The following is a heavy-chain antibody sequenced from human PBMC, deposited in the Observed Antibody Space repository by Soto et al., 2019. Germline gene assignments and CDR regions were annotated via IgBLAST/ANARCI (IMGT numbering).Heavy chain of an antibody. CDR1: GGSISSYY. V-gene: IGHV4-59*08. Sequence: TSETLSLTCTVSGGSISSYYWSWIRQPPGKGLEWIGYIYYFGSTNYNYNPSLKSRVTISVDTSKNQFSLKLSSVTAADTAVYYCARHSPDSDWLSQFDDWAQGTLVTVSS. CDR2: IYYFGSTNY. CDR3: ARHSPDSDWLSQFDD. D-gene: IGHD3-9*01. J-gene: IGHJ4*02.